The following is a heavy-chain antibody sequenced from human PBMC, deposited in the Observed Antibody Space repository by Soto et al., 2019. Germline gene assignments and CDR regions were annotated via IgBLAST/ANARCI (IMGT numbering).Heavy chain of an antibody. CDR3: ARAPKISTNLDS. V-gene: IGHV3-66*01. D-gene: IGHD5-12*01. CDR2: IYSGETT. CDR1: GFTVSSNY. J-gene: IGHJ4*02. Sequence: GGSLRPSCAGSGFTVSSNYMSWVRQAPGKGLEWVSIIYSGETTHYADSVKRRFTISKDNLKATLYVQMNSLRVGDTAVYYCARAPKISTNLDSWGQVTLVTVSS.